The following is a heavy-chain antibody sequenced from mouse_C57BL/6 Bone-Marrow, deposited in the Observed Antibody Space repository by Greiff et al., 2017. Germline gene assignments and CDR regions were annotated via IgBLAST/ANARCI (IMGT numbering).Heavy chain of an antibody. Sequence: EVQLQESGAELVKPGASVKLSCTASGFNIKDYYMHWVKQRTEQGLEWIGRIDPEDGETKYAPKFPGKATITADTSSNTAYLQLSSLTSEDTAVYYCARSPTGGYYFDYWGQGTTLTVSS. CDR3: ARSPTGGYYFDY. V-gene: IGHV14-2*01. CDR1: GFNIKDYY. D-gene: IGHD2-10*01. J-gene: IGHJ2*01. CDR2: IDPEDGET.